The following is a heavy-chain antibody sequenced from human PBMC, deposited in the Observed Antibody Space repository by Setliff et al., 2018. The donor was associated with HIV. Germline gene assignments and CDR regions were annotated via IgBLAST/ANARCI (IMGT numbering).Heavy chain of an antibody. CDR3: ARGGKVISDNWFDP. CDR1: GGSINTYY. J-gene: IGHJ5*02. Sequence: PSETLSLTCTVFGGSINTYYWSWIRQPAGKELEWIGRFYTSGSTNYNPSLKSRVTMSVDTSMNQFCLRLSSVTAADTAGYYCARGGKVISDNWFDPWGQGTLVTVSS. CDR2: FYTSGST. D-gene: IGHD3-22*01. V-gene: IGHV4-4*07.